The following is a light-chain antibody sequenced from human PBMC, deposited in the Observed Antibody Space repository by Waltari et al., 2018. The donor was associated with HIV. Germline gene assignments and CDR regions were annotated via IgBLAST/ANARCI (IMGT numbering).Light chain of an antibody. CDR2: GAS. Sequence: EIVLTQSPGTLSLSPGESATLSCRASQSVSSSYLAWYQQKPGQAPRLLIYGASSRATGIPDRFSVSGSGTDFTLTISRLEPEDCAVYYCQQYGSSPVFTFGPGTKVDIK. CDR3: QQYGSSPVFT. V-gene: IGKV3-20*01. J-gene: IGKJ3*01. CDR1: QSVSSSY.